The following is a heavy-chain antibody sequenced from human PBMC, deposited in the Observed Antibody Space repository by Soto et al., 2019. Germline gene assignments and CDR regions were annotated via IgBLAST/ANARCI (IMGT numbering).Heavy chain of an antibody. CDR3: ARDRYYDFWSGYRAPNWFDP. D-gene: IGHD3-3*01. V-gene: IGHV3-48*02. Sequence: GGSLRLSCAASGFTFSSYSMNWVRQAPGKGLEWVSYISSSSSTIYYADSVKGRFTISRDNAKNSLYLQMNSLRDEDTAVYYCARDRYYDFWSGYRAPNWFDPWGQGTLVTVSS. CDR1: GFTFSSYS. CDR2: ISSSSSTI. J-gene: IGHJ5*02.